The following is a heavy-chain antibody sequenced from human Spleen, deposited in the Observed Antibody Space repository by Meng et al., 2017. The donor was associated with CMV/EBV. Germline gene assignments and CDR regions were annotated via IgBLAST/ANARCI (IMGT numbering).Heavy chain of an antibody. V-gene: IGHV3-74*01. Sequence: GESLKISCVASGFTFSESWMNWVRQVPGKGLLWVSRINIDGSRATYADSVKGRFTISRDNAKNTLYLQMNSLRAEDTAVYFCAKDAARQYYDSSGYYFDYWGLGTLVTVSS. CDR3: AKDAARQYYDSSGYYFDY. D-gene: IGHD3-22*01. J-gene: IGHJ4*02. CDR1: GFTFSESW. CDR2: INIDGSRA.